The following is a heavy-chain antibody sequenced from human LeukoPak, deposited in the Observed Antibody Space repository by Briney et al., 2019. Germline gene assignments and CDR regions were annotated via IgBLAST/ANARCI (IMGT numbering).Heavy chain of an antibody. V-gene: IGHV7-4-1*02. CDR3: ARSLLLWFGELLGY. CDR1: GYTFSSYA. Sequence: ASVKVSCKASGYTFSSYAMNWVRQAPGQGLEWMGWINTKTGNPTYAQGFTGRFVFSLDTSVSTAYLQISSLKAEDTAVYYCARSLLLWFGELLGYWGQGTLVTVSS. J-gene: IGHJ4*02. D-gene: IGHD3-10*01. CDR2: INTKTGNP.